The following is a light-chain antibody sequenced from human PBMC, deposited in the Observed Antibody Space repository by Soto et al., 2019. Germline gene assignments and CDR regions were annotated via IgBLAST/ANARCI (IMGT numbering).Light chain of an antibody. Sequence: QSVLTQPPSASGTPGQRVNISCSGSSSNIGSNTVNWYQQLPGTAPKLLIYSNNQRPSGVPDRFSGSKSGTSASLAISGLQSEDEADYYCAAWDDSLNGFKVFGTGTKLTVL. CDR2: SNN. CDR1: SSNIGSNT. CDR3: AAWDDSLNGFKV. J-gene: IGLJ1*01. V-gene: IGLV1-44*01.